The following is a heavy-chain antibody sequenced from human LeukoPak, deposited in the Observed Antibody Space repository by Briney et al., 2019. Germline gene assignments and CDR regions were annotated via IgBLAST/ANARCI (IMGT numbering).Heavy chain of an antibody. Sequence: SETLSLTCTVSGGSISSGSYYWSWIRQPAGKGLEWIGRIYTSGSTNYNPSLKSRVTISVDTSKNQFSLKLSSVTAADTAVYYCAGQYCSSTSCRNNPFDYWGQGTLVTVSS. CDR2: IYTSGST. CDR3: AGQYCSSTSCRNNPFDY. J-gene: IGHJ4*02. V-gene: IGHV4-61*02. CDR1: GGSISSGSYY. D-gene: IGHD2-2*01.